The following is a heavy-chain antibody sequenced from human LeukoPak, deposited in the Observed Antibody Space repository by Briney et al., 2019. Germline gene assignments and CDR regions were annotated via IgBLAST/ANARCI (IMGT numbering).Heavy chain of an antibody. V-gene: IGHV4-39*07. CDR3: ARGKDYYDSSGYYYGYNWFDP. CDR2: IYYSGST. CDR1: GGSISSSSYY. Sequence: SETLSLTCTVPGGSISSSSYYWGWIRQPPGKGLEWIGSIYYSGSTYYNPSLKSRVTISVDTSKNQFSLKLSSVTAADTAVYYCARGKDYYDSSGYYYGYNWFDPWGQGTLVTVSS. D-gene: IGHD3-22*01. J-gene: IGHJ5*02.